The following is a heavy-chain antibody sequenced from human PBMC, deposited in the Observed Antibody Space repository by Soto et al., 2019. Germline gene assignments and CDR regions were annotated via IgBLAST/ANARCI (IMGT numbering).Heavy chain of an antibody. CDR1: GYTFTSYA. CDR2: INAGNGNT. CDR3: ARDRGSSSWPHWYFDL. V-gene: IGHV1-3*01. Sequence: ASVKVSCKASGYTFTSYAMHWVRQAPGQRLEWMGWINAGNGNTKYSQKFQGRVTITRDTSASTAYMELSSLRSEDTAVYYCARDRGSSSWPHWYFDLWGRGTLVTVS. D-gene: IGHD6-13*01. J-gene: IGHJ2*01.